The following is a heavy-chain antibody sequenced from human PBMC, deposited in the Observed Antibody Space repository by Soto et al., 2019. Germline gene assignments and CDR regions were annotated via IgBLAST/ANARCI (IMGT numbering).Heavy chain of an antibody. J-gene: IGHJ6*02. CDR3: ARDRVVVAATGYYYGMDV. Sequence: GGSLRLSCAASGFTFSIYAMSWVRQAPGKGLEWVSAISTSGGSTYYADSVKGRFTISRDNSKNTLYLQMNGLRAEDTAVYYCARDRVVVAATGYYYGMDVWGQGTTVTVSS. CDR2: ISTSGGST. CDR1: GFTFSIYA. D-gene: IGHD2-15*01. V-gene: IGHV3-23*01.